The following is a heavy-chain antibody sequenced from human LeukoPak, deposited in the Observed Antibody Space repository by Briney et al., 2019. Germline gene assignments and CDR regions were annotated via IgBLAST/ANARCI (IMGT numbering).Heavy chain of an antibody. D-gene: IGHD2-15*01. CDR3: ARDSVACRGGSCYRGGVYYFDY. Sequence: GGSLRLSCAASGFTFSTYGMHWVRQAPGKGLEWVAVIWYDGSNKYYADSVKGRFTISRDNSKNTLYLQMNSLRAEDTAVYCCARDSVACRGGSCYRGGVYYFDYWGQGTLVTVSS. CDR1: GFTFSTYG. CDR2: IWYDGSNK. J-gene: IGHJ4*02. V-gene: IGHV3-33*01.